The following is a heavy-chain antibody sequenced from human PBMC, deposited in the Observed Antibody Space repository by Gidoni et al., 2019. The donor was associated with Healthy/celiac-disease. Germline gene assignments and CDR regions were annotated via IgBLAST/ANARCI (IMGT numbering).Heavy chain of an antibody. CDR3: ARHPAAIGGFGGYFDY. V-gene: IGHV4-59*08. D-gene: IGHD2-2*02. CDR2: IYSSGST. Sequence: QVQLQESGPGLVKPSETLSLTCTVSGGSISSYYWSWIRQPPGKGLEWIGYIYSSGSTNYNPSLKSRVTISVDTSKNQFSLKLSSVTAADTAVYYCARHPAAIGGFGGYFDYWGQGTLVTVSS. J-gene: IGHJ4*02. CDR1: GGSISSYY.